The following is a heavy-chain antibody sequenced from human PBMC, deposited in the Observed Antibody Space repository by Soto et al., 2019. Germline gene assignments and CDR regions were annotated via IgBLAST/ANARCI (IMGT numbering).Heavy chain of an antibody. CDR3: ARDSRNRNFFDY. D-gene: IGHD2-2*01. V-gene: IGHV1-18*04. J-gene: IGHJ4*02. CDR1: DFSFTSHG. CDR2: ISLYNGNT. Sequence: ASVKVSCKAYDFSFTSHGISWVRQAPGQGLEWMGWISLYNGNTNYAQQFQGRVTMTTDTSTSTAYMELRSLRSDDTAMYFCARDSRNRNFFDYWRQGTLVIVSS.